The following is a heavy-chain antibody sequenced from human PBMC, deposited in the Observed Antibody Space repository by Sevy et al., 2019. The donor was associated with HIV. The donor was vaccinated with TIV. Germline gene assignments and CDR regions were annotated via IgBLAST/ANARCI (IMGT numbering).Heavy chain of an antibody. CDR2: ISSSGSTV. D-gene: IGHD2-15*01. J-gene: IGHJ4*02. Sequence: GGSLRLSCAASGFTFSSYEMNWVRQAPGKGLEWVSYISSSGSTVYYAYSVKGRFTISRDNAKNSLYLQMNSLRAEDTAVYYCATASPRVADYWGQGTLVTVS. CDR1: GFTFSSYE. V-gene: IGHV3-48*03. CDR3: ATASPRVADY.